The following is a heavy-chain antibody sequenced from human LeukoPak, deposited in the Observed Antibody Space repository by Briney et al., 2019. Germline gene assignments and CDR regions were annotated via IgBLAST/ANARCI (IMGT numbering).Heavy chain of an antibody. V-gene: IGHV3-30*04. D-gene: IGHD1-26*01. CDR1: GFTFSSHA. CDR2: ISYDGSNK. CDR3: ARGREGAFDI. Sequence: GGSLRLSCAASGFTFSSHAMHWVRQAPGKGLEWVALISYDGSNKYYADSVKGRFTISRDKSKNTLYLQMNSLSVEDTAVYYCARGREGAFDIWGQGTMVTVSS. J-gene: IGHJ3*02.